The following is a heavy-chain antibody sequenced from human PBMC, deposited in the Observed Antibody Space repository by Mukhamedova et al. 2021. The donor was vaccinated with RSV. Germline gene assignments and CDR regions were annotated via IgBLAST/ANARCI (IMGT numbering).Heavy chain of an antibody. CDR2: INTDGRTT. V-gene: IGHV3-74*01. D-gene: IGHD1-1*01. J-gene: IGHJ4*01. CDR3: VRDFTTFDY. Sequence: GMGLMWVSRINTDGRTTAYADSVKGRFTISRDNTKNTLYLQMSSLRVEDTAVYYCVRDFTTFDYCGHGTLVSVSS.